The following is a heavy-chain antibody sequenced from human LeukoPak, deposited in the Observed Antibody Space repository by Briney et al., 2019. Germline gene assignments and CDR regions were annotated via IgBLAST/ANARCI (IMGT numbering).Heavy chain of an antibody. J-gene: IGHJ4*02. CDR1: GGSISSSSYY. D-gene: IGHD3-22*01. V-gene: IGHV4-39*01. CDR3: ARLHYYDSSGYSTTFDY. CDR2: IYYSGST. Sequence: PSETLSLTCTVSGGSISSSSYYWGWVRQPPGTGLEWVGRIYYSGSTYYNPSLKSRVTISVDTSKNQFSLKLSSVTAADTAVYYCARLHYYDSSGYSTTFDYWGQGTLVTVSS.